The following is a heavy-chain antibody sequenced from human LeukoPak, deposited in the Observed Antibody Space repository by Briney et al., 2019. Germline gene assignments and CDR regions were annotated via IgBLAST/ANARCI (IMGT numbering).Heavy chain of an antibody. Sequence: HSGGSLRLSCAASGFTFSNYWMTWVRQAPGKGLEWVASIKQDGSEKYYVDSVKGRFTFFRDNAKNSLYLQMDSLRAEDTAVYYCARDKSAGADTGSSFYYWGQGALVTVSS. CDR1: GFTFSNYW. CDR3: ARDKSAGADTGSSFYY. CDR2: IKQDGSEK. V-gene: IGHV3-7*03. D-gene: IGHD3-10*01. J-gene: IGHJ4*02.